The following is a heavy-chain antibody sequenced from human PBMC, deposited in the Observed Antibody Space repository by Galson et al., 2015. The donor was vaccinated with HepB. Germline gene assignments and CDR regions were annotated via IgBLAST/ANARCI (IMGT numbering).Heavy chain of an antibody. CDR3: ARLTPSGYDFYFDY. Sequence: SLRLSCAASGFTFSTFWMTWVRQAPGKGLEWVANIKQDGSEKYYVDSVKGRFTISRDNAKNSLYLQMDSLRAEDTAVYYCARLTPSGYDFYFDYWGQGTPVTVSS. D-gene: IGHD5-12*01. J-gene: IGHJ4*02. CDR1: GFTFSTFW. V-gene: IGHV3-7*03. CDR2: IKQDGSEK.